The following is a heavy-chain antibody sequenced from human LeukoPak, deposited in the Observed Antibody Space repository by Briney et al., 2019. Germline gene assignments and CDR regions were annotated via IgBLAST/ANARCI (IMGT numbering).Heavy chain of an antibody. V-gene: IGHV4-39*01. CDR3: ARLGVGFGYRYYDSSGYSSFDY. Sequence: PSETLSLTCTVSGGSISSSSYYWGWIRQPPGKGLEWIGSIYYSGSTYYNPSLKSRVTISVDTSKNQFSLKLSSVTAADTAVYYCARLGVGFGYRYYDSSGYSSFDYWGQGTLVTVFS. CDR2: IYYSGST. CDR1: GGSISSSSYY. J-gene: IGHJ4*02. D-gene: IGHD3-22*01.